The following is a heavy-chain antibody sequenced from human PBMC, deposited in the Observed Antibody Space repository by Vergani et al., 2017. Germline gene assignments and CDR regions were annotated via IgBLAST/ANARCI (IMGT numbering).Heavy chain of an antibody. Sequence: QVQRVQSGTEVKKPGSSVKVSCKASGGTFSSYGISGVRQAPGQGLEWMGGFIPMFGTANYAQKFQGRVTITADKSTSTAYMELSSLRSEDTAVYYCARDFDSSGYNAFDIWGQGTMVTVSS. CDR2: FIPMFGTA. V-gene: IGHV1-69*06. J-gene: IGHJ3*02. D-gene: IGHD3-22*01. CDR1: GGTFSSYG. CDR3: ARDFDSSGYNAFDI.